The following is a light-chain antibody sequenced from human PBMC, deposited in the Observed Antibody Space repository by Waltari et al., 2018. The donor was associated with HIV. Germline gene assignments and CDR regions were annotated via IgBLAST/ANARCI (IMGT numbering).Light chain of an antibody. CDR2: GAF. Sequence: DIQMTQSPSSLSASIGDTVIIPCRASQAISNSVSWFQQQPGKVPKLLVHGAFILQRGVPSRISGSGSGTDFTLTISGLQAEDFATYFCQQYYDVPLTFGGGTRVDI. CDR1: QAISNS. J-gene: IGKJ4*01. V-gene: IGKV1-NL1*01. CDR3: QQYYDVPLT.